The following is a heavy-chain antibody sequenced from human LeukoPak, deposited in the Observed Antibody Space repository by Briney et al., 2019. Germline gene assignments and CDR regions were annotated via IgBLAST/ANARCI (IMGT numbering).Heavy chain of an antibody. D-gene: IGHD3-22*01. Sequence: SETLSLTCAVYGGSFSGYYWSWIRQPPGKGLEWIGEINHSGSTNYYPALKSRVTISVDTSKNQFSLKLSSVTDADTAVYYCARGRLFYYDSSGYYYGYYYYYMDVWGKGTTVTVSS. CDR1: GGSFSGYY. CDR2: INHSGST. V-gene: IGHV4-34*01. CDR3: ARGRLFYYDSSGYYYGYYYYYMDV. J-gene: IGHJ6*03.